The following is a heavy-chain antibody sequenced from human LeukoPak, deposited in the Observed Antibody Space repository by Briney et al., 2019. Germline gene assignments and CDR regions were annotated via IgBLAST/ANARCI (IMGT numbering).Heavy chain of an antibody. V-gene: IGHV4-59*12. CDR2: IYYSGST. D-gene: IGHD5-12*01. Sequence: SETLSLTCTVSGGSISSYYWSWIRQPPGKGLEWIGYIYYSGSTNYNPSLKSRVTISVDTSKNQFSLKLSSVTAADTAVYYCARDATMMGNYFNYWGQGTLVTVSS. CDR3: ARDATMMGNYFNY. J-gene: IGHJ4*02. CDR1: GGSISSYY.